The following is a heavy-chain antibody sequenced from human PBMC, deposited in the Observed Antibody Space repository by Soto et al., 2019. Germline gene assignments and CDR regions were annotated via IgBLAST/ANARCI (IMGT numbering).Heavy chain of an antibody. V-gene: IGHV3-33*01. D-gene: IGHD6-19*01. CDR1: GFTFSNYD. CDR3: ARDGGLKQWLVQGGDY. Sequence: GGSLRLSCAASGFTFSNYDMHWVRQAPGKGLEWVAVIWYDGSNKHYTDSVKGRFTISRDNSKNTLYLQMNSLRAEDTAVYYCARDGGLKQWLVQGGDYWGQGTLVTVSS. CDR2: IWYDGSNK. J-gene: IGHJ4*02.